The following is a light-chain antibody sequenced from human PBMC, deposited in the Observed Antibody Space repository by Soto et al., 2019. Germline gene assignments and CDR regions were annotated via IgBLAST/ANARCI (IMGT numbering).Light chain of an antibody. J-gene: IGKJ1*01. CDR2: GAS. CDR3: QQYQNWPRT. V-gene: IGKV3-15*01. Sequence: IVMTQSPATLSVSPGERATLSCRASQSVSSNLVWYQQRPGQGPRLLIYGASTRAPGIPARFSGSGSGTEFTLTISSLQSEDFAVYYCQQYQNWPRTFGQGTKVEIK. CDR1: QSVSSN.